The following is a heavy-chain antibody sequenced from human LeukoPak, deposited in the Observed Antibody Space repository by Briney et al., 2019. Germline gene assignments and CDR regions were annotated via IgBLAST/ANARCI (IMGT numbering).Heavy chain of an antibody. CDR1: GYSISSGYY. V-gene: IGHV3-23*01. CDR3: AKGSSGSYGY. J-gene: IGHJ4*02. CDR2: ISGSGGST. D-gene: IGHD3-10*01. Sequence: ETLSLTCTVSGYSISSGYYWGWIRQSPGKGLEWISAISGSGGSTYYADSVKGRFTISRDNSKNTLYLQMHSLRAEDTAVYYCAKGSSGSYGYWGQGTLVTVSS.